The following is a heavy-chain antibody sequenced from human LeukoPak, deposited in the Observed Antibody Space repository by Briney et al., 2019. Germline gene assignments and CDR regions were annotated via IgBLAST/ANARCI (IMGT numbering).Heavy chain of an antibody. J-gene: IGHJ4*02. V-gene: IGHV3-15*01. CDR1: GFTFSNAW. D-gene: IGHD3-9*01. Sequence: GGSLRLSCAASGFTFSNAWMSWVRQAPGKGLEWVGRIKSKTDGGTTDYAAPVKGRFTISRDDSKNTLYLQMNSLKTEDTAVYYCTTGADYDILTGYYIGDYFDYWGQGTLVTVSS. CDR3: TTGADYDILTGYYIGDYFDY. CDR2: IKSKTDGGTT.